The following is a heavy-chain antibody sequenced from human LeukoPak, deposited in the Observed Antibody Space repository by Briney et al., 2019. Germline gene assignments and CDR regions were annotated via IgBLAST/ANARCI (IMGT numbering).Heavy chain of an antibody. CDR3: AREAGSYYNWFDP. CDR1: GGSIRSSYYY. Sequence: PSETLSLTCTVSGGSIRSSYYYWGWIRQPPGKGLEWIGSIYDSGSTYYNPSLKGRVTISVDTSKNQFSLKLSSVTAADTAVYYCAREAGSYYNWFDPWGQGTLVTVSS. D-gene: IGHD3-10*01. CDR2: IYDSGST. V-gene: IGHV4-39*07. J-gene: IGHJ5*02.